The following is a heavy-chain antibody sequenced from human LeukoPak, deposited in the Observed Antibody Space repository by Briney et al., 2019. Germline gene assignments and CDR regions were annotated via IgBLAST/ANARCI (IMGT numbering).Heavy chain of an antibody. CDR2: IYYSGST. Sequence: SETLSLTCTVSGDSISGNYWTWIRQPPGKGLEWIGYIYYSGSTNYTASIKRRVTISVDTSKNQFSLKLSSVTAADTAVYYCARLGDGDNLRYFDYWGQGTLVTVSS. V-gene: IGHV4-59*08. D-gene: IGHD5-24*01. CDR1: GDSISGNY. CDR3: ARLGDGDNLRYFDY. J-gene: IGHJ4*02.